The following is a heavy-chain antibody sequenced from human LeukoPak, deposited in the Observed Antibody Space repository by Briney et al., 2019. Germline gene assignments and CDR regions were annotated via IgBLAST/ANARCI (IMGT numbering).Heavy chain of an antibody. D-gene: IGHD3-3*02. J-gene: IGHJ4*02. CDR1: GFSFSNSS. V-gene: IGHV3-48*02. CDR2: ISGSTTAT. Sequence: GGSLRLSCAASGFSFSNSSMNWVRQSPGKGLEWVSYISGSTTATYYADSVRGRFTISRDNVKKSLYLQMNSLRDEDTAVYYCARDSQHLNFDYWGQGTLVTVSS. CDR3: ARDSQHLNFDY.